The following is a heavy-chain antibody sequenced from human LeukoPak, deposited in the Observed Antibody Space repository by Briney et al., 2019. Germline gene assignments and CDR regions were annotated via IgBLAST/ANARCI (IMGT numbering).Heavy chain of an antibody. D-gene: IGHD2-15*01. J-gene: IGHJ4*02. Sequence: PGGSLRLSCAASGFTFSSYGMHWVRQAPGKGLEWVAFIRYDGSNKYYADSVKGRFTISRDNSKNTLYLQMNSLRAADTAVYYCAKPNTGYCSGGSCKRAYYFDYWGQGTLVTVSS. CDR2: IRYDGSNK. CDR1: GFTFSSYG. CDR3: AKPNTGYCSGGSCKRAYYFDY. V-gene: IGHV3-30*02.